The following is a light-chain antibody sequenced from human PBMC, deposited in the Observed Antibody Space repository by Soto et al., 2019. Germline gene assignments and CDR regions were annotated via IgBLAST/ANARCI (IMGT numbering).Light chain of an antibody. CDR3: AAWDDSLRGV. J-gene: IGLJ2*01. Sequence: QAVVTQPPSVSGAPGQRVTISCTGSSSNIGARYDVHWYQQLPGTAPKLLIYGNINRPSGVPDRFSGSKSGTSASLAITGLQAEDEADYYCAAWDDSLRGVFGGGTKLTVL. CDR2: GNI. V-gene: IGLV1-40*01. CDR1: SSNIGARYD.